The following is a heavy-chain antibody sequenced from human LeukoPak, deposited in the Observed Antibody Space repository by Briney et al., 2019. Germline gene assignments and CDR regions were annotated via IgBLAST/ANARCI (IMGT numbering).Heavy chain of an antibody. CDR3: ATDRILRNSDWFSDYGMDV. CDR2: FDPEYGET. V-gene: IGHV1-24*01. CDR1: GYTLAELS. D-gene: IGHD3-9*01. J-gene: IGHJ6*02. Sequence: ASVKVSCKASGYTLAELSMHWVRQAPGKGLEWMGGFDPEYGETIYAQKFQGRVTMTEDTSTDTAYMELSSLRSEDTAVYYCATDRILRNSDWFSDYGMDVWGQGTTVTVSS.